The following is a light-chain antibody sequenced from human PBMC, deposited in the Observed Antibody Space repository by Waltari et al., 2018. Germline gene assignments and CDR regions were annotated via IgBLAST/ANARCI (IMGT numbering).Light chain of an antibody. CDR3: QQYGSPPGT. V-gene: IGKV3D-15*01. CDR1: QSAKTS. CDR2: RAS. J-gene: IGKJ1*01. Sequence: EVVMTQSPATLSVSPGERVSLSCRASQSAKTSLAWYQQTPGQAPRLLIYRASTRAAGVPDRFSGSGSGTEFTLTISSLQSEDSAIYYCQQYGSPPGTFGQGTKVEIK.